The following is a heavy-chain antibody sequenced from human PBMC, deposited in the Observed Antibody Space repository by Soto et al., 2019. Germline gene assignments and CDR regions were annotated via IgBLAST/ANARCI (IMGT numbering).Heavy chain of an antibody. J-gene: IGHJ5*02. V-gene: IGHV4-39*01. CDR3: ARGTGFWSGSLGYNWFDP. Sequence: PSETLSLTCTVSGGSISSSSYYWGWIRQPPGKGLEWIGSIYYSGSTYYNPSLKSRVAISVDTSKNQFSLKLSSVTAADTAVYYCARGTGFWSGSLGYNWFDPWGQGTLVTVSS. D-gene: IGHD3-3*01. CDR1: GGSISSSSYY. CDR2: IYYSGST.